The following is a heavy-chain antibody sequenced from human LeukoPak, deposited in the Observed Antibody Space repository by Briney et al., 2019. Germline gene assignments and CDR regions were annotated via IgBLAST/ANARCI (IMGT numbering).Heavy chain of an antibody. D-gene: IGHD2-15*01. J-gene: IGHJ3*02. CDR2: ISSSGSTI. CDR1: GFTFSSYE. Sequence: GGSLRLSCAASGFTFSSYEMNWVRQAPGKGLEWVSYISSSGSTIYYADSVKGRFTISRDNAKNSLYLQMNSLRAEDTAVYYCARDWDLHCSGGSCYADAFDIWGQGTMVTLSS. V-gene: IGHV3-48*03. CDR3: ARDWDLHCSGGSCYADAFDI.